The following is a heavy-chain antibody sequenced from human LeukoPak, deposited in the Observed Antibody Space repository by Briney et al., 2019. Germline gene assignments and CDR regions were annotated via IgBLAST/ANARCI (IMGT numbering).Heavy chain of an antibody. CDR1: GDSFGTYG. CDR3: AADRSGGWLTDY. J-gene: IGHJ4*02. D-gene: IGHD2-15*01. V-gene: IGHV1-69*05. CDR2: FNPIFGSA. Sequence: ASVKVSCKASGDSFGTYGITWVRQAPGEGLEWMGGFNPIFGSAQYAQKFQGRVTITMDVSARTAYMELSSLRSEDTAVYYCAADRSGGWLTDYWGQGTLVTVSS.